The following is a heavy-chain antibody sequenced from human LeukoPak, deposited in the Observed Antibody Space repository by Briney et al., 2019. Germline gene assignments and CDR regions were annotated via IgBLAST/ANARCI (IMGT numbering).Heavy chain of an antibody. Sequence: SETLSLTCTVSGGSISSSSYYWGGIRQPPGKGLEGIGSIYYSGSTYYNPSLKSRVSVSVDTSKNQLSLKLYSVTAADTAMYYCARHLSGTAMAHYFDYWGQGTVVTVSS. D-gene: IGHD2-2*01. CDR2: IYYSGST. CDR1: GGSISSSSYY. CDR3: ARHLSGTAMAHYFDY. V-gene: IGHV4-39*01. J-gene: IGHJ4*02.